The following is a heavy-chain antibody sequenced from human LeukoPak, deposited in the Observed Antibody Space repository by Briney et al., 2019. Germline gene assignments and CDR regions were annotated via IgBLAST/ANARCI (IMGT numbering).Heavy chain of an antibody. CDR1: GYTFTGYY. CDR3: ASALNYDFWSASWFDP. D-gene: IGHD3-3*01. J-gene: IGHJ5*02. Sequence: ASVKVSCKASGYTFTGYYMHWVRQAPGQGLEWMGWINPNSSGTNYAQKFQGRVTMTRDTSISTAYMELSRLRSDDTAVYYCASALNYDFWSASWFDPWGQGTLVTVSS. CDR2: INPNSSGT. V-gene: IGHV1-2*02.